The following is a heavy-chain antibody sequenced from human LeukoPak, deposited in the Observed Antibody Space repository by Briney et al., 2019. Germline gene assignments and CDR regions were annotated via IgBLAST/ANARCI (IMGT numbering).Heavy chain of an antibody. J-gene: IGHJ4*02. CDR3: AKDQEQWPDFDY. CDR1: GFTFSSYG. Sequence: PGRSLRLSCAASGFTFSSYGMHWVRQAPGKGLEWVAVISYDGSNKYYADSVKGRFTISRDNSKNTLYLQMNSLRAEDTAVYYCAKDQEQWPDFDYWGQGTLVTVSS. D-gene: IGHD6-19*01. V-gene: IGHV3-30*18. CDR2: ISYDGSNK.